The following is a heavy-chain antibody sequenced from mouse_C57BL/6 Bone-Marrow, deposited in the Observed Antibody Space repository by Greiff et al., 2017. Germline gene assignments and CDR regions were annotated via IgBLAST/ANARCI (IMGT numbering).Heavy chain of an antibody. CDR3: TLYGTQAWFAY. J-gene: IGHJ3*01. D-gene: IGHD2-1*01. V-gene: IGHV14-4*01. CDR1: GFNIKDDY. Sequence: EVQLQQSGAELVRPGASAKLSCTASGFNIKDDYMHWVKQRPEQGLEWIGWIDPENGDTEYASKFQGKATITADTSSNTAYLQLSSLTSEDTAVYYCTLYGTQAWFAYWGQGTLVTVSA. CDR2: IDPENGDT.